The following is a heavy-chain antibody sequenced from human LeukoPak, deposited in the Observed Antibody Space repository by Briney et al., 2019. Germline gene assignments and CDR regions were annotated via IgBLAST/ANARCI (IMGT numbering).Heavy chain of an antibody. CDR1: GFTFSRYW. V-gene: IGHV3-7*01. CDR3: ARDTVTADAFDI. J-gene: IGHJ3*02. Sequence: PGGSLRLSCAVSGFTFSRYWMSWVRQAPGKGLEWVANINQDGSVKYYVDSVKGRFTISRDSAKNSLYLQMNSLRAEDTAVYYCARDTVTADAFDIWGQGTMVTVSS. CDR2: INQDGSVK. D-gene: IGHD4-17*01.